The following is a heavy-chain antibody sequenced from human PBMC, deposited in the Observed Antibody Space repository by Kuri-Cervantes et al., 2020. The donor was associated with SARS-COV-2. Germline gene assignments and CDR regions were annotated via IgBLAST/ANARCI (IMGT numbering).Heavy chain of an antibody. D-gene: IGHD3-3*01. J-gene: IGHJ4*02. Sequence: GESLKISCAASGFTFSSYWMSWVRQAPGKGLEWVANIKQDGSEKYYVDSVRGRFTISRDKAKNSLYLQMNSLRAEDTAVYYCARAVLGVVAYFDYWGQGTLVTVSS. CDR2: IKQDGSEK. CDR1: GFTFSSYW. V-gene: IGHV3-7*04. CDR3: ARAVLGVVAYFDY.